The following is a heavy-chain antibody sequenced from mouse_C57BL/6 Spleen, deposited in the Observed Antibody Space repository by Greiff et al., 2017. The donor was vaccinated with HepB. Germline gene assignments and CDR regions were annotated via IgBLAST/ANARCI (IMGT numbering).Heavy chain of an antibody. CDR2: IRSKSNNYAT. Sequence: DVKLVESGGGLVQPKGSLKLSCAASGFSFNTYAMNWVRQAPGKGLEWVARIRSKSNNYATYYADSVKDRFTISRDDSESMLYLQMNNLKTEDTAMYYCVRQGYDYGGFDYWGQGTTLTVSS. CDR1: GFSFNTYA. CDR3: VRQGYDYGGFDY. J-gene: IGHJ2*01. V-gene: IGHV10-1*01. D-gene: IGHD2-4*01.